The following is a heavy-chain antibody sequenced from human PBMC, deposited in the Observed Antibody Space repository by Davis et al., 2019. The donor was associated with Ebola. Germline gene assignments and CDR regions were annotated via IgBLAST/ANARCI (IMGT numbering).Heavy chain of an antibody. Sequence: GGSLRLSCAASGFTFSGSAMHWVRQASGKGLEWVGRIRSKANSYATAYAASVKGRFTISRDDSKNTAYLQMNSLRAEDTAVYYCANSITLGIVVVPKGGMDVWGQGTTVTVSS. CDR1: GFTFSGSA. D-gene: IGHD2-2*01. CDR3: ANSITLGIVVVPKGGMDV. J-gene: IGHJ6*02. CDR2: IRSKANSYAT. V-gene: IGHV3-73*01.